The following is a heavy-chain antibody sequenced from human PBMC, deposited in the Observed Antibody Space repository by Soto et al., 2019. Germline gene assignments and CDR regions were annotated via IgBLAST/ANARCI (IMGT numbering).Heavy chain of an antibody. Sequence: QVQLQESGPGLVRPSETLSLTCTVSSDSISSYYWIWIRQSPGKGLEWIGYTDYSGNTNYNPSLKRRVTISGDTSKNQFALRLSSVTAPDTAVYYCARAVGDPLYYLDYWGQGTLVTVSS. V-gene: IGHV4-59*08. CDR3: ARAVGDPLYYLDY. J-gene: IGHJ4*02. CDR1: SDSISSYY. D-gene: IGHD6-19*01. CDR2: TDYSGNT.